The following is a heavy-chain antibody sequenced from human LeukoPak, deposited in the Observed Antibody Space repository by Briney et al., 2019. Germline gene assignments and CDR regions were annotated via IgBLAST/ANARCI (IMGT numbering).Heavy chain of an antibody. Sequence: PSETLSLTCTVSGGSISSYYWSWIRQPPGKGLEWIGYIYYSGSTNYNPSLKSRVTISVDTSKNQFSLKLSSVTAADTAVYYCARGPRPTATYYYYGMDVWGQGTTVTVSS. CDR3: ARGPRPTATYYYYGMDV. CDR2: IYYSGST. D-gene: IGHD4-17*01. CDR1: GGSISSYY. J-gene: IGHJ6*02. V-gene: IGHV4-59*01.